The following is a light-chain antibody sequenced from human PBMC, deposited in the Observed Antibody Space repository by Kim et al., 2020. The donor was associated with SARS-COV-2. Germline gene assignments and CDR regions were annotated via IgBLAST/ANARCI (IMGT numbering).Light chain of an antibody. J-gene: IGKJ5*01. Sequence: GSVGDRGTITWRASQEIRNDVGWDQQKQGRVPKGLIYGASSLQRGVPSRFSGSGSGTEFTLKISSLQPEDVATYFCLKHNTYPETFGQGTRLEIK. CDR1: QEIRND. CDR2: GAS. V-gene: IGKV1-17*01. CDR3: LKHNTYPET.